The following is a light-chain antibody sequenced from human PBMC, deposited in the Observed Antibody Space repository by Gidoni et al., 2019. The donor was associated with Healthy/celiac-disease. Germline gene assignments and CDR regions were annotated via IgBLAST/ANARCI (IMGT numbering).Light chain of an antibody. CDR1: ALHKQY. J-gene: IGLJ2*01. CDR2: TDS. CDR3: QSADSSGTYQV. Sequence: SYELTQPPSVSVSPGQTARITCPGDALHKQYAYWYKQKPGQAPVLVIYTDSERPSGIPERFSCSSSGTTVTLTISGVQAEDEADYYCQSADSSGTYQVFGGGTKLTVL. V-gene: IGLV3-25*02.